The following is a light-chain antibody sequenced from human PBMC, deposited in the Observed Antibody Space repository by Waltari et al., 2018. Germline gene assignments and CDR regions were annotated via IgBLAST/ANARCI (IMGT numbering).Light chain of an antibody. V-gene: IGKV3-15*01. CDR3: QQYNNWPPWT. CDR2: GAS. Sequence: EVVMTQSPATLSVSPGEGATVSCRARQSVRSNVAWYQQTPGQAPRLRIYGASTRAPGIPDRFSGSGSGTEFILTISSLQSEDFAVYYCQQYNNWPPWTFGQGTKVEIK. CDR1: QSVRSN. J-gene: IGKJ1*01.